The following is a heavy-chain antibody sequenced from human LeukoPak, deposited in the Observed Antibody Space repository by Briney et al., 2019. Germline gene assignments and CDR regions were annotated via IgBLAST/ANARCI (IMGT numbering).Heavy chain of an antibody. CDR1: GGSISSSNFY. CDR3: ARQFPTATEGFDI. J-gene: IGHJ3*02. CDR2: IYYGGST. V-gene: IGHV4-39*01. D-gene: IGHD2-2*01. Sequence: SETLSLTCTVSGGSISSSNFYWGWIRQPPGKGLEWIGSIYYGGSTYYNPSLKSRVTISVVTSKNQFSLKLSSVTAADTAVYYWARQFPTATEGFDIWGQGTMVTVSS.